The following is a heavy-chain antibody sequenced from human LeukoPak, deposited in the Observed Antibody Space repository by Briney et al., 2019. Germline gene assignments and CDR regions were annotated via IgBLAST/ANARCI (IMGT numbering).Heavy chain of an antibody. D-gene: IGHD3-10*01. Sequence: PSETLSLTCSVSGVYISSGFSYWSWIRQQPGKGLDGIGYNYKTGITNYNPSLKSRVTISVDTSKNQFSLNLSSVTAADTAVYYCARDQWFGELGGNWFDPWGQGTLVTVSS. CDR2: NYKTGIT. CDR1: GVYISSGFSY. J-gene: IGHJ5*02. V-gene: IGHV4-31*03. CDR3: ARDQWFGELGGNWFDP.